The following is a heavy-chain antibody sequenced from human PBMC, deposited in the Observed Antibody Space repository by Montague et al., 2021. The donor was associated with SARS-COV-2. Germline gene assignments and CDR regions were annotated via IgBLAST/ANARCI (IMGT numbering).Heavy chain of an antibody. Sequence: SETLSLTCTVSGGSISSSSYYWGWIRQPPGKGLEWIGSIYYSGSTYYNPSLKSRVTISVDTSKNQFSLKLSSVTAADTAVYYCARQPYYSSSLSRFDPWGQGTLVTVSS. J-gene: IGHJ5*02. V-gene: IGHV4-39*01. CDR1: GGSISSSSYY. CDR2: IYYSGST. CDR3: ARQPYYSSSLSRFDP. D-gene: IGHD6-13*01.